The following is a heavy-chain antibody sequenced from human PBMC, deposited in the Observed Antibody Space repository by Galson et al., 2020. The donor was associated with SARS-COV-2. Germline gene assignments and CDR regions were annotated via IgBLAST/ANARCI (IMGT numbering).Heavy chain of an antibody. CDR2: ISGSGSNT. CDR1: GFTFSSYA. Sequence: GGSLRLSCAASGFTFSSYAMNWVRQAPGKGLEWVSAISGSGSNTYYADSVKGRFTISRDNSKNTLYLQMNSLRAEDTAVYYCAKDASVWGSYRSYYFDDWGQGTLVTVSS. CDR3: AKDASVWGSYRSYYFDD. J-gene: IGHJ4*02. V-gene: IGHV3-23*01. D-gene: IGHD3-16*02.